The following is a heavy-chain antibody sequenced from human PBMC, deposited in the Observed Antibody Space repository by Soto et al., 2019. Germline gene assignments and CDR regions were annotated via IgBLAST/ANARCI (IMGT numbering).Heavy chain of an antibody. CDR2: ISSSGSTI. CDR1: GFTFSDYY. Sequence: GESLKISCAASGFTFSDYYMSWIRQAPGKGLEWVSYISSSGSTIYYADSVKGRFTISRDNAKNSLYLQMNSLSAEDTAVYYCARGYDFWSGYYVDYWGQGTLVTVSS. V-gene: IGHV3-11*01. D-gene: IGHD3-3*01. CDR3: ARGYDFWSGYYVDY. J-gene: IGHJ4*02.